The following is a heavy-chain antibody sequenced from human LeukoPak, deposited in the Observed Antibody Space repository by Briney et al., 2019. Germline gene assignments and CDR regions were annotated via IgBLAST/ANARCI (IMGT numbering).Heavy chain of an antibody. CDR1: GYTFTSYG. D-gene: IGHD3-22*01. Sequence: ASVKVSCKASGYTFTSYGISWVRQAPGQGLEWMGWISDYNGYTKYAQKFQGRVSMARDTSTSTAYMELRSLRSDDTAVYCCARDGHRMYYYESSDDRFDSWGQGTLVTVSS. CDR3: ARDGHRMYYYESSDDRFDS. J-gene: IGHJ4*02. V-gene: IGHV1-18*01. CDR2: ISDYNGYT.